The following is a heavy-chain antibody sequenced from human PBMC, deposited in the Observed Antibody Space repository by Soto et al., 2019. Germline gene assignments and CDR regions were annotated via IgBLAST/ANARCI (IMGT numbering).Heavy chain of an antibody. J-gene: IGHJ6*02. CDR1: GGTFSSYA. CDR3: ARGPSYYDSSGYYVYGMDV. V-gene: IGHV1-69*13. Sequence: ASVKVSCKASGGTFSSYAISWVRQAPGQGLEWMGGIIPIFGTANYAQKFQGRVTITADESTSTAYMELSSLRSEGTAVYYCARGPSYYDSSGYYVYGMDVWGQGTTVTVSS. CDR2: IIPIFGTA. D-gene: IGHD3-22*01.